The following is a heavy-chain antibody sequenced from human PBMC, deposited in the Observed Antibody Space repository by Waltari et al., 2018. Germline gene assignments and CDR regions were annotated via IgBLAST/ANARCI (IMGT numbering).Heavy chain of an antibody. D-gene: IGHD2-15*01. V-gene: IGHV4-39*01. J-gene: IGHJ3*02. Sequence: QMQLQESGPGLVKPSEPLSLTCTVSGGSISSSTYYWGWIRQPPGKGLEWIGNIYYSGGTYSNPSLTSRLTIAVDTSKNQFSLNLRSVTAADTAVYYCARLPISLGVGSVFDIWGQGTMVTVSS. CDR3: ARLPISLGVGSVFDI. CDR2: IYYSGGT. CDR1: GGSISSSTYY.